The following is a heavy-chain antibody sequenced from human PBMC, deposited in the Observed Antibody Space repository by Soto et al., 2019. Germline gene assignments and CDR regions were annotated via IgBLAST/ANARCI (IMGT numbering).Heavy chain of an antibody. D-gene: IGHD3-16*01. J-gene: IGHJ4*02. CDR1: GGSVSSHSYY. Sequence: QVLLQESGPGLVKPSETLSLTCTVSGGSVSSHSYYWSWIRQPPGKGLEWIGYIYYSGSTNYNPSLKSRVPISVDTSNNQFSLKLSSVTAADTAVYYCARGAGLFDYWGQGTLVTVSS. V-gene: IGHV4-61*01. CDR2: IYYSGST. CDR3: ARGAGLFDY.